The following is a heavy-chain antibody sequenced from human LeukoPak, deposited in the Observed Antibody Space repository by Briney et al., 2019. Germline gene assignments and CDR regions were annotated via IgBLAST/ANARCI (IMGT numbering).Heavy chain of an antibody. J-gene: IGHJ4*02. D-gene: IGHD3-10*01. CDR2: INHRGNT. CDR1: GFTFSNYW. CDR3: ARRPLGGSIPHDS. V-gene: IGHV4-34*01. Sequence: GSLRLSCAASGFTFSNYWMSWIRQPPGKGLEWIGEINHRGNTNYNPSLKSRVTVSVDTSKNQFSLTLTSVTAADTAMYYCARRPLGGSIPHDSWGQGTLVTVSS.